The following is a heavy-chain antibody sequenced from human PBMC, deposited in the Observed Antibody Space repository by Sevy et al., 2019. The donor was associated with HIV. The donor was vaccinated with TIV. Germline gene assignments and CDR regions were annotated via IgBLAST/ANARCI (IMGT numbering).Heavy chain of an antibody. CDR1: AFTFSNDW. Sequence: GESLKISCVASAFTFSNDWMTWVRQAPGKGLEWVGHIRSATDVGTTDYAAPVKGRFTISRHDSKNTVYLEMNSLKIEATGVYFCATLSGNYWGDWLDPWGQGTLVTVSS. V-gene: IGHV3-15*07. CDR3: ATLSGNYWGDWLDP. J-gene: IGHJ5*02. D-gene: IGHD5-12*01. CDR2: IRSATDVGTT.